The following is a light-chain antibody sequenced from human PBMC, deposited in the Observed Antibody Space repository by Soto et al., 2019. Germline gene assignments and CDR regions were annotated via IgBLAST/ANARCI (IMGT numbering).Light chain of an antibody. CDR2: AAS. CDR1: QDIDTY. J-gene: IGKJ4*01. CDR3: QQVNTYLPLT. Sequence: IQLTQSPSSLSASVGDRVTITCRASQDIDTYLAWYQQNPGEAPKLLIYAASILQRGVPSRFRGSGSGTDFTLTINSLQPEDFATYYCQQVNTYLPLTFGGGTKVDIK. V-gene: IGKV1-9*01.